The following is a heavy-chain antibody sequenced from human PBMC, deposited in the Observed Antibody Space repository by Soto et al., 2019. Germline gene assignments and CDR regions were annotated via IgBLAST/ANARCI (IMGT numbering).Heavy chain of an antibody. D-gene: IGHD5-18*01. CDR2: IYWDDDK. J-gene: IGHJ6*02. CDR3: THVDAAMLAPTSPHHYYNAFDV. V-gene: IGHV2-5*02. CDR1: GFSLSTTGVG. Sequence: QITLKESGPALVKATQTLTLTCTVSGFSLSTTGVGVAWIRQPPRKALEWLALIYWDDDKRYSPSLESRLTIAKDTSKIQVVLTVTNMDPMDTATYYCTHVDAAMLAPTSPHHYYNAFDVWGQGATVTVSS.